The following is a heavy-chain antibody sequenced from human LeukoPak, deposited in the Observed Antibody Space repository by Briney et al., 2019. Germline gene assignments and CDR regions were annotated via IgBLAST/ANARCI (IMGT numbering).Heavy chain of an antibody. CDR1: GYTFTGYY. CDR2: INPSSGGT. V-gene: IGHV1-2*02. J-gene: IGHJ3*02. D-gene: IGHD6-13*01. Sequence: ASVKVSCKASGYTFTGYYMHWVRQAPGQGLEWMGWINPSSGGTNYAQKFQGRVTMTRDTSISTAYMELSRLRSDDTAVYYCARGDLQQLYAFDIWGQGTMVTVSS. CDR3: ARGDLQQLYAFDI.